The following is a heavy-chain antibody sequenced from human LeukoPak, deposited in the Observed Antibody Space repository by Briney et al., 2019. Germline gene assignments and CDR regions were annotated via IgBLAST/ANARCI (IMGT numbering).Heavy chain of an antibody. CDR2: ISSSSSPI. CDR1: GFTFSSYS. V-gene: IGHV3-48*01. Sequence: PGGSLRLSCAASGFTFSSYSMNWVRQAPGKGLEWVSHISSSSSPIYYADSVKGRFTISRDNAKNSLYLQMNSLRAEDTAVYYCARHGDSSGYYYFDYWGQGTLVTVSS. CDR3: ARHGDSSGYYYFDY. D-gene: IGHD3-22*01. J-gene: IGHJ4*02.